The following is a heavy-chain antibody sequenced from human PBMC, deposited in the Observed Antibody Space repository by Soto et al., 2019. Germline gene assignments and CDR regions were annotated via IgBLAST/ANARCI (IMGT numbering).Heavy chain of an antibody. Sequence: PSETLSLTCTVSGGSISSGGYYWSWIRQHPGKGLEWIGYIYYSGSTYYNPSLKSRVTISVDTSKNQFSLKLSSVTAADTAVYYCARVDTREVAALSHWGQGTLVTVSS. J-gene: IGHJ4*02. D-gene: IGHD2-15*01. CDR3: ARVDTREVAALSH. V-gene: IGHV4-31*03. CDR2: IYYSGST. CDR1: GGSISSGGYY.